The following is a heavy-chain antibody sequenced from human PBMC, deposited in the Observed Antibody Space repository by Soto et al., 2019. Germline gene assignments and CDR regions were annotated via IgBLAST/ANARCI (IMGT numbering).Heavy chain of an antibody. CDR3: ARRTPNLGGETYYYDSSGYKPSYWYFDL. V-gene: IGHV1-69*01. CDR2: IIPIFGTA. Sequence: QVQLVQSGAEVKKPGSSVKVSCKASGVTFSSYAISWVRQDPGKGLEWMGGIIPIFGTANYAQKFQGRVTITADESTSTAYMELSSLRSEDTAVYYCARRTPNLGGETYYYDSSGYKPSYWYFDLWGRGTLVTVSS. J-gene: IGHJ2*01. D-gene: IGHD3-22*01. CDR1: GVTFSSYA.